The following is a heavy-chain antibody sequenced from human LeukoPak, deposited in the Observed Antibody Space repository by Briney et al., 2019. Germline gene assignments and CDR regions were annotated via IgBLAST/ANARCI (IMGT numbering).Heavy chain of an antibody. D-gene: IGHD3-16*02. Sequence: PGGSLRLSCAASGFTFSSYEMNWVRQAPGKGLEWVSYISSSGSTIHYADSVKGRFTISRDNAKNSLYLQMNSLRAEDTAVYYCARDLRGNDYVWGSYRYIDYWGQGTLVTVSS. J-gene: IGHJ4*02. CDR1: GFTFSSYE. V-gene: IGHV3-48*03. CDR2: ISSSGSTI. CDR3: ARDLRGNDYVWGSYRYIDY.